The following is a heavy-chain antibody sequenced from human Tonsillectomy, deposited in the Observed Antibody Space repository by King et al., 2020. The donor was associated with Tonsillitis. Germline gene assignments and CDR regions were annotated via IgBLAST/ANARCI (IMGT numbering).Heavy chain of an antibody. CDR1: GGTFSSCA. CDR3: AEGVYPSYGMGV. J-gene: IGHJ6*02. Sequence: VQLVESGAEVKKPGSSVKISCKASGGTFSSCAISWVRQAPGQGLEWMGGIIPILGTANYAQKFQGRVTITADEATSTAYMELTSLRSEDTAVYYCAEGVYPSYGMGVWGQGITVTVSS. D-gene: IGHD3-16*01. CDR2: IIPILGTA. V-gene: IGHV1-69*01.